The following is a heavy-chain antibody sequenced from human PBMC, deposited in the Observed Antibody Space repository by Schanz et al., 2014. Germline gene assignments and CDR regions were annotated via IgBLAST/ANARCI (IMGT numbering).Heavy chain of an antibody. D-gene: IGHD3-9*01. CDR2: ITGSGAT. Sequence: EVQLVESGGGLVQPGGSLRLSCAASGFTVSSNYMSWVRQAPGKGPEWVSIITGSGATYYADSVKGRFTISRDNSKNTLYLQMNSLSAEDTAVYYCAKRNHDMQSLPLDYWGQGTLVIVSS. J-gene: IGHJ4*02. V-gene: IGHV3-66*01. CDR1: GFTVSSNY. CDR3: AKRNHDMQSLPLDY.